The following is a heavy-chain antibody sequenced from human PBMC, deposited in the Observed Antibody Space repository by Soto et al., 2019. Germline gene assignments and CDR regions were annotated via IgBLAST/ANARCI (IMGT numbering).Heavy chain of an antibody. CDR2: IYYSGST. CDR3: MLGSGWKDFDY. Sequence: SETLSLTCTVSGGSISGSSYYWGWIRQPPGKGLEWIGNIYYSGSTYYNPSLKSRVTISVDTSKNQFSPKLSSVTAADTAVYYCMLGSGWKDFDYWGQGTLVTVSS. V-gene: IGHV4-39*01. D-gene: IGHD3-22*01. J-gene: IGHJ4*02. CDR1: GGSISGSSYY.